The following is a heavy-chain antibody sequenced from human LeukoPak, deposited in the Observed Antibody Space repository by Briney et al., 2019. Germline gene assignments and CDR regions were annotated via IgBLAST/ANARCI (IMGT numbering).Heavy chain of an antibody. Sequence: SETLSLTCAVYGGSFSGYYWSWIRQPPGKGLEWIGEINHSGSTNYNPSLKSRVTISVDTSKNQFSLKLSSVTAADTAVYYCARAKLRLGIAVAGTWRAVWFDPWGQGALVTVSS. D-gene: IGHD6-19*01. J-gene: IGHJ5*02. CDR3: ARAKLRLGIAVAGTWRAVWFDP. V-gene: IGHV4-34*01. CDR1: GGSFSGYY. CDR2: INHSGST.